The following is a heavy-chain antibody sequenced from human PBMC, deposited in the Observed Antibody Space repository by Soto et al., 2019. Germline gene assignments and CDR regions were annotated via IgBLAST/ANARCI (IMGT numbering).Heavy chain of an antibody. V-gene: IGHV3-30-3*01. CDR2: ISYDGSNK. CDR1: GFTFSSYA. D-gene: IGHD1-26*01. Sequence: PWGSRRLSCAASGFTFSSYAMHWVRQAPGKGLEWVAVISYDGSNKYYADSVKGRFTISRDNSKKTLYLPMNSLRAEDTAVYYCARGSGGSPHYWYFDLWGRGTMVNVSS. J-gene: IGHJ2*01. CDR3: ARGSGGSPHYWYFDL.